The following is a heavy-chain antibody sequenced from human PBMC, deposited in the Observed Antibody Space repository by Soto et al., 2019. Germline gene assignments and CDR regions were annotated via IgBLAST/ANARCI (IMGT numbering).Heavy chain of an antibody. CDR3: ARGIDQGMDV. CDR1: GYTFTYYD. J-gene: IGHJ6*02. D-gene: IGHD3-22*01. Sequence: QVQLVQSGAEVKKPGASVKVSCKASGYTFTYYDINWGRQATGQGPGGMGGMSPNSDNTGYAQKFQGRVTMTWNTSISTAYMELSSLRSEDTAVYYCARGIDQGMDVWGQGTTVTVSS. CDR2: MSPNSDNT. V-gene: IGHV1-8*01.